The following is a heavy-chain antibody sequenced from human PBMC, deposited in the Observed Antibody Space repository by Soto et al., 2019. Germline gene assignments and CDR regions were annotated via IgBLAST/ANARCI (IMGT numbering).Heavy chain of an antibody. CDR1: DKSISKDIW. V-gene: IGHV4-4*02. D-gene: IGHD1-1*01. J-gene: IGHJ4*02. CDR3: ARAGFWNLDS. Sequence: PSETPSLTCVVSDKSISKDIWWNWVRQPPGQGLEWIGEVQHTKGALYNPALRSRVTVSADLFNSKIFLEVHSLGAADTAVYYCARAGFWNLDSWGQGTPVTVSS. CDR2: VQHTKGA.